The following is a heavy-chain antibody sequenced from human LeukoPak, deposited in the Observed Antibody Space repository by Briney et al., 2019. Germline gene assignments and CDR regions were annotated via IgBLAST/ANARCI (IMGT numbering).Heavy chain of an antibody. CDR2: ISSSSSYI. Sequence: GGSLRLSCAASGFTFSSYSMNWVRQAPGKGLEWVSPISSSSSYIYYADSVKGRFTISRDNAKNSLYLQMNSLRAEDTAVYYCARGAVVPYCSSTSCRAYYFDYWGQGTLVTVSS. V-gene: IGHV3-21*01. CDR3: ARGAVVPYCSSTSCRAYYFDY. D-gene: IGHD2-2*01. CDR1: GFTFSSYS. J-gene: IGHJ4*02.